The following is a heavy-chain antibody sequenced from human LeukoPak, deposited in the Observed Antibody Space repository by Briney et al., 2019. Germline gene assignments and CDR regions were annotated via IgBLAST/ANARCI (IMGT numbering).Heavy chain of an antibody. J-gene: IGHJ4*02. CDR3: TRGLRREQQLLRAFDD. CDR1: GYTFSSYN. CDR2: MNPNSGNT. Sequence: ASVKVSCKASGYTFSSYNINWVRQATGQGLEWMGWMNPNSGNTGYAQKFQGRVSMTSNTSISTAYMELSSLRSEDTAVYYCTRGLRREQQLLRAFDDWGQGTLVTVSS. D-gene: IGHD6-13*01. V-gene: IGHV1-8*01.